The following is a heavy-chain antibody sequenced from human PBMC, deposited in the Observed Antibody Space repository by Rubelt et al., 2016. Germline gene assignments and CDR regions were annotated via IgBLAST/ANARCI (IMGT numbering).Heavy chain of an antibody. V-gene: IGHV3-23*01. J-gene: IGHJ2*01. CDR3: AREGVQLWLEWYFDL. CDR2: ISGSGGST. D-gene: IGHD5-18*01. CDR1: GFTFSSYA. Sequence: GGSLRLSCAASGFTFSSYAMSWVRQAPGKGLEWVSAISGSGGSTYYADSVKGRFTISRDNSKNTLYLQMNSLRAEDTAVYYCAREGVQLWLEWYFDLWGRGTLVTVSS.